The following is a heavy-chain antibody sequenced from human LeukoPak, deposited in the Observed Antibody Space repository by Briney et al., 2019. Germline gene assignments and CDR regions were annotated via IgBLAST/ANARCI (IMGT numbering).Heavy chain of an antibody. Sequence: GASVKVSCKASGYTFTSYYMHWVRQAPGQGLEWMGIINPSGGSTSYAQKFQGRVTMTRDMSTSTVYMELSSLRSEDTAVYYCARDEGTYYYDSSGMGPDYWGQGTLVTVSS. J-gene: IGHJ4*02. CDR3: ARDEGTYYYDSSGMGPDY. CDR2: INPSGGST. V-gene: IGHV1-46*01. D-gene: IGHD3-22*01. CDR1: GYTFTSYY.